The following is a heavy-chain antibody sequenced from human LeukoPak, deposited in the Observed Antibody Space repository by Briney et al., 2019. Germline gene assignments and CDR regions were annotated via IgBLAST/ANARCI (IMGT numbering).Heavy chain of an antibody. D-gene: IGHD2-2*01. CDR2: IIPIFGTA. CDR3: ARGGKGVVQYYFDY. V-gene: IGHV1-69*01. CDR1: GGTFSSYA. J-gene: IGHJ4*02. Sequence: ASVKVSCKASGGTFSSYAISWVRQAPGQGLEWMGGIIPIFGTANYAQKFQGRVTITADESTSTAYMELSSLRSEDAAVYYCARGGKGVVQYYFDYWGQGTLVTVSS.